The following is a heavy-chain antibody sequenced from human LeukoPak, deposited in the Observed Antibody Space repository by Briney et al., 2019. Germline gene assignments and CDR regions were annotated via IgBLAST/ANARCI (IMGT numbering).Heavy chain of an antibody. CDR2: IGAYNGNT. V-gene: IGHV1-18*01. J-gene: IGHJ5*02. D-gene: IGHD1-26*01. CDR3: ARDTKDSGNYYWFDP. CDR1: GYTFNSYG. Sequence: ASVKVSCKASGYTFNSYGISWVRQAPGQGLEWMGWIGAYNGNTNYALKLQGRVTMTTDTSTSTAYMELRSLRSDDTAVYYCARDTKDSGNYYWFDPWGQGTLVTVSS.